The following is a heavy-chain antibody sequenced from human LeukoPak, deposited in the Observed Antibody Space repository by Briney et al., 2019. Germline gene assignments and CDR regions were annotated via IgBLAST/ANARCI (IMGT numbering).Heavy chain of an antibody. V-gene: IGHV5-51*01. D-gene: IGHD4-17*01. CDR2: IYPGDSDT. CDR1: GYSFTSYW. J-gene: IGHJ3*02. Sequence: GESLKISCKGSGYSFTSYWIGWVRQMPGKGLEWMGIIYPGDSDTRYSPSFQGQVTISADKSISTAYLQWSSLKASDTAMYYCAGTRNDYGDYSAIDAFDIWGQGTMVTVSS. CDR3: AGTRNDYGDYSAIDAFDI.